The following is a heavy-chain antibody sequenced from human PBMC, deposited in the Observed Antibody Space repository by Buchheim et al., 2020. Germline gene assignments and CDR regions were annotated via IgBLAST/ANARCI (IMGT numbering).Heavy chain of an antibody. CDR2: ISSSSSNI. CDR1: GFTFSSYS. CDR3: ARVSYYYMDV. V-gene: IGHV3-21*01. Sequence: EVQLVESGGGLVRPGGSLRLSCAASGFTFSSYSMNWVRQAPGKGLVWVSFISSSSSNIHYADSVKGRFTVSRDNATNLLYLQMSSLRAEDTAIYYCARVSYYYMDVWGRGTT. J-gene: IGHJ6*03.